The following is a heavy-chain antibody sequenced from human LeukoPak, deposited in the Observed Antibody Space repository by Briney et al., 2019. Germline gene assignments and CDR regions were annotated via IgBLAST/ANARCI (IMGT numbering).Heavy chain of an antibody. CDR3: ASETGYSSSWYCDY. Sequence: GGSLRLSCAASGFTFSSYAMHWVRQAPGKGLEWVAVISYDGSNKYYADSVKGRFTISRDNSKNTLYLQMNSLRAEDTAVYYCASETGYSSSWYCDYWGQGTLVTVSS. CDR2: ISYDGSNK. V-gene: IGHV3-30*04. J-gene: IGHJ4*02. CDR1: GFTFSSYA. D-gene: IGHD6-13*01.